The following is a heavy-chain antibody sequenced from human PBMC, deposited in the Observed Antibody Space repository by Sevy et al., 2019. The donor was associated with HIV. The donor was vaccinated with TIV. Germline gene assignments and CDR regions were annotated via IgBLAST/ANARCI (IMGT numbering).Heavy chain of an antibody. Sequence: GGSLSLSCAASGFTFSSYGMHWVRQAPGKGLEWVVVIWYDGSNKYYADSVKGRFTISRDNSKNTLYLQMNSLRAEDTAVYYCARERTTVTTWYYFDYWDQGTLVTVSS. CDR2: IWYDGSNK. CDR1: GFTFSSYG. CDR3: ARERTTVTTWYYFDY. D-gene: IGHD4-4*01. V-gene: IGHV3-33*01. J-gene: IGHJ4*02.